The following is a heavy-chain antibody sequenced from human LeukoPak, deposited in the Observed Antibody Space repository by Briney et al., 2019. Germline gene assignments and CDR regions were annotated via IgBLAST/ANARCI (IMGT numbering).Heavy chain of an antibody. CDR3: ARALYRRGYSHGELDY. J-gene: IGHJ4*02. CDR2: INPNSGGT. V-gene: IGHV1-2*02. CDR1: GYTFTGYY. Sequence: ASVKVSCKASGYTFTGYYMHWVRQAPGQGLEWMGWINPNSGGTNYAQKFQGRVTITADESTSTAYMELSSLRSEDTAVYYCARALYRRGYSHGELDYWGQGTLVTVSS. D-gene: IGHD5-18*01.